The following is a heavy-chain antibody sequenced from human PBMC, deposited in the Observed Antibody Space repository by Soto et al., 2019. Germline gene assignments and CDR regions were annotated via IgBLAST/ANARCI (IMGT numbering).Heavy chain of an antibody. V-gene: IGHV1-69*18. CDR1: GGNFNTYP. Sequence: QVQLEQSGAEVKRPGSSVKVSCKTSGGNFNTYPISWVRQAPGHRREWMGKMIPIFGTPDYAQKFQGRVTMDADQATTTFYMELRSPTSDHSAVYSCARDSRLWRSTGWKRENPFDIWFQGTMVTASS. CDR2: MIPIFGTP. J-gene: IGHJ3*02. CDR3: ARDSRLWRSTGWKRENPFDI. D-gene: IGHD2-8*02.